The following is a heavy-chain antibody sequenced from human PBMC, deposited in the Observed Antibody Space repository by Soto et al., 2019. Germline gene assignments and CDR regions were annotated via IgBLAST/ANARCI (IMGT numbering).Heavy chain of an antibody. D-gene: IGHD4-4*01. CDR2: ISGSGGST. CDR3: AKSYSNYKIYYCGMDV. Sequence: GGSLRLSCAASGFTFSNYAMTWVRQAPGKGLEWVSVISGSGGSTYYADSVKGRFTIFRDNSRNTLNLQMNSLRAEDTAVYYCAKSYSNYKIYYCGMDVWGQGTTVTVSS. V-gene: IGHV3-23*01. J-gene: IGHJ6*02. CDR1: GFTFSNYA.